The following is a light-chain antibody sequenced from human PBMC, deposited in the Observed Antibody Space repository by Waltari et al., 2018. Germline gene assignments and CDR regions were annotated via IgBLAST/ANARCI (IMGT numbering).Light chain of an antibody. J-gene: IGLJ3*02. CDR2: TNS. V-gene: IGLV1-44*01. Sequence: QSLLSQPPSASGTPGQRVTISCSGSSSTIGSNPVIWYHQLPGTAPTRLIFTNSQRPSGVPDRFSGSKSGTSASLAISGLQSEDEADYYWAAWDDRLNAWVFGGGTKLTVL. CDR3: AAWDDRLNAWV. CDR1: SSTIGSNP.